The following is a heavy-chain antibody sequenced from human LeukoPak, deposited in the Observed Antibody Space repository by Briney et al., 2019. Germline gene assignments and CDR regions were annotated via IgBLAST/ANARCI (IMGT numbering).Heavy chain of an antibody. CDR3: AASRYFDY. CDR1: GGSFSGYY. Sequence: PSETLSLTCAVYGGSFSGYYWSWIRQPPGKGLEWIGEINHSGSTNYNPSLKSRVTISVDTSKNQFSLKLSSVTAADTAVCYCAASRYFDYWGQGTLVTVSS. CDR2: INHSGST. D-gene: IGHD6-25*01. J-gene: IGHJ4*02. V-gene: IGHV4-34*01.